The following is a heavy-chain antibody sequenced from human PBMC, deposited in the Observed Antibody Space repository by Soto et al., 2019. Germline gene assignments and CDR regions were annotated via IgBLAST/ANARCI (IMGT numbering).Heavy chain of an antibody. CDR2: INHSGST. V-gene: IGHV4-34*01. D-gene: IGHD2-2*01. Sequence: SETLSLTCAVYGGSFSDYYWSWIRQPPGKGPEWIGEINHSGSTNYNPSLKSRVTISVDASKNQFSLKLTSVTAADTAVYYCARVNYCSSSSCYWLDYWGQGTLVTVSS. CDR1: GGSFSDYY. J-gene: IGHJ4*02. CDR3: ARVNYCSSSSCYWLDY.